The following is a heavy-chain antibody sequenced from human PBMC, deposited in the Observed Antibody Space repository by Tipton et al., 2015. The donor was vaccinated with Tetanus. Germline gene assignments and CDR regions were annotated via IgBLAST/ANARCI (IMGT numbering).Heavy chain of an antibody. J-gene: IGHJ5*01. Sequence: SLSLTFPVSGGSINNGAYTWSWIRQSPGKGLEWIGYIFHTGGTYYNPSLKSRVTISVDGPKNQFSLNLKSVTAADTAVYYCARSHGSGGLLWFDSWGQGTLVTVSS. CDR3: ARSHGSGGLLWFDS. CDR1: GGSINNGAYT. CDR2: IFHTGGT. D-gene: IGHD3-10*01. V-gene: IGHV4-30-2*06.